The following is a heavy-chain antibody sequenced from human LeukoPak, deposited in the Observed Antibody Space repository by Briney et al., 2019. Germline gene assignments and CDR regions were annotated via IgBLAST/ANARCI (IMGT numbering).Heavy chain of an antibody. CDR3: AKEPREYCSSTSCPNWFDS. CDR1: GFTFNNYA. V-gene: IGHV3-23*01. J-gene: IGHJ5*01. CDR2: ISASGGTT. Sequence: GGSLRLSCAASGFTFNNYAMSWVRQAPGKGLEWVSAISASGGTTYYADSVKGRFTISRDNSENTSFLQMNSLRAEDTAVYYCAKEPREYCSSTSCPNWFDSWGQGTLVTVSS. D-gene: IGHD2-2*01.